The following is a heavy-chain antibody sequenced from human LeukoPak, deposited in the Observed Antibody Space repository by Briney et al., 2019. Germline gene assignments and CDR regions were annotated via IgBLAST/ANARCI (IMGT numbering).Heavy chain of an antibody. J-gene: IGHJ4*02. CDR1: GFIFSSYA. CDR2: VKQDGSEK. Sequence: GGSLRLSCAASGFIFSSYAMTWVRQAPGKGLEWVANVKQDGSEKYYVDSVKGRFTISRDNAKNSLYLQMNSLRAEDTAVYYCARDILPDYWGQGTLVTVSS. V-gene: IGHV3-7*01. CDR3: ARDILPDY. D-gene: IGHD3-9*01.